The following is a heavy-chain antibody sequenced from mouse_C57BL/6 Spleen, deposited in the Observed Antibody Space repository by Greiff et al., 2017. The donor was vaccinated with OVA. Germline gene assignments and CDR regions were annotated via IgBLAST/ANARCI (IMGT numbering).Heavy chain of an antibody. Sequence: VKLVESGAELVRPGASVTLSCKASGYTFTDYEMHWVKQTPVHGLEWIGAIDPETGGTAYNQKFKGKAILTADKSSSTAYMELRSLTSEDSAVYYCTRSENYAMDYWGQGTSVTVSS. CDR3: TRSENYAMDY. J-gene: IGHJ4*01. V-gene: IGHV1-15*01. CDR1: GYTFTDYE. CDR2: IDPETGGT.